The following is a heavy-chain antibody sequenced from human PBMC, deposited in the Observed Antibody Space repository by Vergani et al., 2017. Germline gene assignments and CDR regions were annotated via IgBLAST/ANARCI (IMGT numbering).Heavy chain of an antibody. D-gene: IGHD5-12*01. CDR2: ISYDGSNK. J-gene: IGHJ4*02. V-gene: IGHV3-30-3*01. CDR1: GFTFSSYA. Sequence: QVQLVESGGGVVQPGRSLRLSCAASGFTFSSYAMHWVRQAPGKGLEWVAVISYDGSNKYYADSVKGRFTISRDNSKNTLYLQMNSLRAVDTAVYYCARESRKGYSGYDAVNYWGQGTLVTVSS. CDR3: ARESRKGYSGYDAVNY.